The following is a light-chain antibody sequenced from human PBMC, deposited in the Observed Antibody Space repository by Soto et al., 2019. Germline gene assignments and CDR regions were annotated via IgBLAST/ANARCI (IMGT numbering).Light chain of an antibody. V-gene: IGKV1-39*01. CDR3: QQGYSSAIT. J-gene: IGKJ5*01. CDR1: QSISSY. CDR2: AAS. Sequence: DIQMTQSPSSLAASVGDRVTITCRSSQSISSYLHWYQQKPGKAPKFLIYAASSLQSGVPSRFSGSGSGTDFTLTVNSLQPEDFATYYCQQGYSSAITFGQGTRLEIK.